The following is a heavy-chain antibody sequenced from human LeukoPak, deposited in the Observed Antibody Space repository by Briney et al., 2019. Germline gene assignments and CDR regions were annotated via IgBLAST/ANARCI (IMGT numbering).Heavy chain of an antibody. CDR3: ARGGSYLSAFDI. D-gene: IGHD1-26*01. V-gene: IGHV3-53*01. CDR1: GFTFSSYT. Sequence: TGGSLRLSCAASGFTFSSYTMSRVRQAPGKGLEWVSIIYSGGSTFYADSVKGRFTISRDNSKNTLYLQMNSLRAEDTAVYYCARGGSYLSAFDIWGQGTMVTVSS. J-gene: IGHJ3*02. CDR2: IYSGGST.